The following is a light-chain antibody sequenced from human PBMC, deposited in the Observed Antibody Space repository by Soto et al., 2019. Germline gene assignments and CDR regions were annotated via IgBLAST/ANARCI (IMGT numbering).Light chain of an antibody. CDR2: DAS. Sequence: DIQLTQSPSFLSASIGDRVTITCRASQGISSYLAWYQQKPGKAPNLLIYDASTLQSGVPSRFSGSGSGTEFTLTISSLQPEDFARYYCQQVDSSPWTFGQGTKVEIK. J-gene: IGKJ1*01. CDR3: QQVDSSPWT. V-gene: IGKV1-9*01. CDR1: QGISSY.